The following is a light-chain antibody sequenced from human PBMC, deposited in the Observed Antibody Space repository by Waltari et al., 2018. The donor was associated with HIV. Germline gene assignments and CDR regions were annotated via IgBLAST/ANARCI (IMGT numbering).Light chain of an antibody. J-gene: IGLJ1*01. Sequence: SYVLTQPASVSVAPGQTANVTCGGDNVESKSVHWYQQRAGKAPILVLYDDTDRPSGIPERFSGSNFGNTATLTISRVEAGDEGDYYCHVWESSSDEYVFGTVTKVTV. CDR3: HVWESSSDEYV. CDR1: NVESKS. V-gene: IGLV3-21*02. CDR2: DDT.